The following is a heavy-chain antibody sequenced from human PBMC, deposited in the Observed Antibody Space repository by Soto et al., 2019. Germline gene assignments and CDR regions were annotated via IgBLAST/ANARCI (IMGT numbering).Heavy chain of an antibody. CDR3: ARPHTSVGAPFY. CDR1: GYRFTRYW. CDR2: IDPSDSYT. Sequence: PGASQQISCNGSGYRFTRYWISWERQMPGKGLEWMGRIDPSDSYTTYSPSFQGHVTISADKSISTAYLQWSSLKASDTAMYYCARPHTSVGAPFYWGQGTLVTVSS. V-gene: IGHV5-10-1*01. J-gene: IGHJ4*02. D-gene: IGHD1-26*01.